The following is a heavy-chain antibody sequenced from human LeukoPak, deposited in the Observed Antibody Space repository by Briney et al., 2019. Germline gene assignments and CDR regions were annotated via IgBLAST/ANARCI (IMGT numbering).Heavy chain of an antibody. Sequence: SVKVSCKVSGYTLTELSMHWVRQAPGKGLEWMGGSDPEDGETIYAQKFQGRVTMTEDTSTDTAYMELSSLRSEDTAVYYCASSHIAAAGKAADYWGQGTLVTVSS. CDR3: ASSHIAAAGKAADY. J-gene: IGHJ4*02. D-gene: IGHD6-13*01. V-gene: IGHV1-24*01. CDR2: SDPEDGET. CDR1: GYTLTELS.